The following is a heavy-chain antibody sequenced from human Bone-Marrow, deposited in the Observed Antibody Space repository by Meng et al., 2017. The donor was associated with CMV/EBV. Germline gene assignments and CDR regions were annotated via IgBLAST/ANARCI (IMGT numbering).Heavy chain of an antibody. D-gene: IGHD1-1*01. V-gene: IGHV3-11*05. J-gene: IGHJ3*02. CDR1: GYTFSDYY. CDR2: INSGDSNT. Sequence: GESLKISCAASGYTFSDYYMGWIRQAPGKGLEWVSYINSGDSNTHYADSVKGRFTISRDNANNTLSVQRNSLRAEDTAVYYCAREGNWNDECDIWGQGTMVTVSS. CDR3: AREGNWNDECDI.